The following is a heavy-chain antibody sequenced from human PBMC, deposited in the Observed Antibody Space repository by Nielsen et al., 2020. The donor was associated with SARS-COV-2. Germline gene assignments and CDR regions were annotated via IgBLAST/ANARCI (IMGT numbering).Heavy chain of an antibody. CDR3: ATSPGSSGYYYGGIPFDY. CDR2: IYYSGST. CDR1: GGSISSSSYY. Sequence: SETLSLTCTVSGGSISSSSYYWGWIRQPPGKGLEWIGSIYYSGSTYYNPSLKSRVTISVDTSKNQFSLKLSSVTAADTAVYYCATSPGSSGYYYGGIPFDYWGQGTLVTVSS. D-gene: IGHD3-22*01. V-gene: IGHV4-39*01. J-gene: IGHJ4*02.